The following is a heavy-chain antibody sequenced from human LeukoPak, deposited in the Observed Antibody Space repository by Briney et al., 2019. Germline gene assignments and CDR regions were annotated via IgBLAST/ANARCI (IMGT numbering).Heavy chain of an antibody. CDR1: GFTFSSYA. Sequence: PGGSLRLSCAASGFTFSSYAMSWVRQAPGKGLEWVSAISGSGGSTYYADSVKGRFTNSRDNSKNTLYLQMNSLRAEDTAVYYCARVSYCSSTSCHRGGYFDYWGQGTLVTVSS. CDR3: ARVSYCSSTSCHRGGYFDY. CDR2: ISGSGGST. J-gene: IGHJ4*02. D-gene: IGHD2-2*02. V-gene: IGHV3-23*01.